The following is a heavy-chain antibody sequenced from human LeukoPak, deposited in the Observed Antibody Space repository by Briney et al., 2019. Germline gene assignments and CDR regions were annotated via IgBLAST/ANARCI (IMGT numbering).Heavy chain of an antibody. D-gene: IGHD2-2*01. V-gene: IGHV3-53*01. Sequence: GESLRLSCAASGLPVAANYMAWVRQAPGKGLEFVSVLYTGGGTDYVDSVKGRFTISRDNSKNIVYLQMNTLRPEDTAVYFCARLRTQVGSTTQEGWFDPWGRGTLVTVSS. CDR1: GLPVAANY. CDR3: ARLRTQVGSTTQEGWFDP. J-gene: IGHJ5*02. CDR2: LYTGGGT.